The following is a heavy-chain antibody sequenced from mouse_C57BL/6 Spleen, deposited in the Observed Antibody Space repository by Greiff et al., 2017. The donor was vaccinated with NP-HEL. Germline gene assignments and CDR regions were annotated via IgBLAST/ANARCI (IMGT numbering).Heavy chain of an antibody. J-gene: IGHJ4*01. CDR2: ISDGGGYT. CDR1: GFTFSSYA. D-gene: IGHD1-1*01. V-gene: IGHV5-4*01. Sequence: EVQVVESGGGLVKPGGSLKLSCAASGFTFSSYAMSWVRQTPEKRLEWVATISDGGGYTYYPDNVKGRFNISRDNAKNNLYLQMSHLKSEDTAMYYCARFTTVVPYAMDYWGQGTSVTVSS. CDR3: ARFTTVVPYAMDY.